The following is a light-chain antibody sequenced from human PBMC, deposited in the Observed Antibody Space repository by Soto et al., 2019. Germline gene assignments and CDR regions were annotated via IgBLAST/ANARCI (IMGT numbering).Light chain of an antibody. Sequence: DIQMTQSPSTLSGSVGDRVTITCRASQGIRNDLGWYQQKPGKAPKLLIYAASTLQSGVPSRSSGSGSGTDFTLTISCLQSEDFATYYCQQYYSYPLTFGQGTKVDIK. CDR1: QGIRND. CDR3: QQYYSYPLT. CDR2: AAS. J-gene: IGKJ1*01. V-gene: IGKV1-17*01.